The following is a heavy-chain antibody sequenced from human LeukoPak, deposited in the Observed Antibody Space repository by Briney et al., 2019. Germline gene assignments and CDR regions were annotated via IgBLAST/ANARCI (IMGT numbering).Heavy chain of an antibody. CDR3: ARGGEGGYPDYFDY. D-gene: IGHD5-12*01. V-gene: IGHV3-30-3*01. CDR2: ISYDGSNK. Sequence: GRSLRLSCAASGFTFSSYAMHWVRQAPGKGLEWVAVISYDGSNKYYADSVKGRFTISRDNSKNTLYLQMNSLRAEDTAVYYCARGGEGGYPDYFDYWGQGTLVTVSS. CDR1: GFTFSSYA. J-gene: IGHJ4*02.